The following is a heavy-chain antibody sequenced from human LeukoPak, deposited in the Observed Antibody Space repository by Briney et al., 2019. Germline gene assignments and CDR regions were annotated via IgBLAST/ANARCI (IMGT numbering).Heavy chain of an antibody. CDR2: IIPIFGTA. CDR1: GGTFSSYA. CDR3: AGGDEWYPS. V-gene: IGHV1-69*05. J-gene: IGHJ5*02. Sequence: ASVKVSCKASGGTFSSYAISWVRQAPGQGLESMGGIIPIFGTANYAQKFQGRVTITTDESTSTAYMELSSLRSEGTAVYYCAGGDEWYPSWGQGTLVTVSS. D-gene: IGHD2-8*01.